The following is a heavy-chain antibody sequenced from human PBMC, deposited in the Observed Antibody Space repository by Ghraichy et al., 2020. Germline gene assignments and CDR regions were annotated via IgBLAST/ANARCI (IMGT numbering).Heavy chain of an antibody. CDR1: GDSIGSGAYS. V-gene: IGHV4-39*07. CDR3: ARNYHDGSGRYY. J-gene: IGHJ4*02. CDR2: MSDSGIT. D-gene: IGHD6-19*01. Sequence: SETLSLTYTVSGDSIGSGAYSWVWIRQPPGEGLEWIASMSDSGITFHNPSLKSRVTISVDSSTNQFSLKVTSVTAADTAVYYCARNYHDGSGRYYGGQGTLVTVSS.